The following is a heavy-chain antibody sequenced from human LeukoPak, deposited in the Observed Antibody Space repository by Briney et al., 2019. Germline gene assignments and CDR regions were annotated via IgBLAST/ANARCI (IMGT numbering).Heavy chain of an antibody. CDR2: ISGGGGST. V-gene: IGHV3-23*01. CDR1: GFTFSSYA. J-gene: IGHJ4*02. CDR3: GKDAPRYSSPYYFDY. Sequence: GGSLRLSCAASGFTFSSYAMSWVRQAPGKGLEWVSAISGGGGSTYYADSVKGRFTISRDNSKNTLYLQMNSLRAEDTAVYYCGKDAPRYSSPYYFDYWGQGTLVTVSS. D-gene: IGHD6-6*01.